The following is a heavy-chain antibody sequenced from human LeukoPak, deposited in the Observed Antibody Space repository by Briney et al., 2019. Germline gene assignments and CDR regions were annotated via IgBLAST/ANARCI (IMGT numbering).Heavy chain of an antibody. J-gene: IGHJ4*02. Sequence: GGSLRLSCVASRFTFSSYDMNWVRRAPGKGLEWVSAISTGGGSTYYADSVKGRFTISRDNSKNTVYLQMNSLRAEDTAVYYCAKDRAIVGARGENYFDYWGQGTLVTVSS. D-gene: IGHD1-26*01. CDR1: RFTFSSYD. CDR3: AKDRAIVGARGENYFDY. V-gene: IGHV3-23*01. CDR2: ISTGGGST.